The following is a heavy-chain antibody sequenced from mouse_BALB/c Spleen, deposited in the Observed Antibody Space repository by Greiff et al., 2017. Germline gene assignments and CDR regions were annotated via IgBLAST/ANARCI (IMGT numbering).Heavy chain of an antibody. CDR3: ARQGNWDWFAY. CDR1: GFTFSSYT. Sequence: DVMLVESGGGLVQPGGSLKLSCAASGFTFSSYTMSWVRQTPEKRLEWVAYISNGGGSTYYPDTVKGRFTISRDNAKNTLYLQMSSLKSEDSAMYYCARQGNWDWFAYWGAGTTVTVSS. V-gene: IGHV5-12-2*01. J-gene: IGHJ1*01. CDR2: ISNGGGST. D-gene: IGHD4-1*01.